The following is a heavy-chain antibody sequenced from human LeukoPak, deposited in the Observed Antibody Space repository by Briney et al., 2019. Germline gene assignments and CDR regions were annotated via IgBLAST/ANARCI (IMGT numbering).Heavy chain of an antibody. V-gene: IGHV5-51*01. D-gene: IGHD2-2*01. J-gene: IGHJ4*02. CDR1: GYIFTSYW. CDR2: VFPCDSDT. Sequence: ESLKISSKGSGYIFTSYWIGWVRQMPGKGLEWMGIVFPCDSDTRYSPSFQGQVTISADKSISTAYLQWSSLKASDTAMYYCARSYCSSTSCYRATLDYWGQGTLVTVSS. CDR3: ARSYCSSTSCYRATLDY.